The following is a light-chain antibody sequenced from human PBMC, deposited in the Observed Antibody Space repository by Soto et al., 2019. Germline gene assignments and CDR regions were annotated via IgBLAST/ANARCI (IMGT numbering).Light chain of an antibody. CDR2: DAS. V-gene: IGKV1-5*01. CDR1: QSISSW. J-gene: IGKJ1*01. CDR3: QQYYSFPRT. Sequence: DIQMNQSHSTLSASVGERFTITCRASQSISSWLAWYQQKPGKAPKLLIYDASSLESGVPSRFSGSGSGTDFTLTISCLQSEDFATYYCQQYYSFPRTVGQGNKVDI.